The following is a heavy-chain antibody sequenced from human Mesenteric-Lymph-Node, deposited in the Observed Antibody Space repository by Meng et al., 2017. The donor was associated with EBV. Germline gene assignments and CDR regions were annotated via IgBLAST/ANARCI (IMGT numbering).Heavy chain of an antibody. CDR2: ISPYNGNT. V-gene: IGHV1-18*01. D-gene: IGHD4-17*01. J-gene: IGHJ1*01. CDR1: GYTFTNYG. Sequence: HVPVVPSGAGVNKPGASAKVSCKTSGYTFTNYGINWVRQAPGQGLEWMGWISPYNGNTQYVQKFQGRVTMTTDTSTNTAYMELRSLRSDDTAVYYCARGDDFGDYPAHWGQGTLVTVSS. CDR3: ARGDDFGDYPAH.